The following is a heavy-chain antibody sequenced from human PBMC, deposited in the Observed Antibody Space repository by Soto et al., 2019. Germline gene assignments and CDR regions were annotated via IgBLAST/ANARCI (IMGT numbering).Heavy chain of an antibody. CDR1: GGSFSGYY. D-gene: IGHD3-22*01. CDR3: ARGGSSGYYYRRPFDY. V-gene: IGHV4-34*01. CDR2: INHSGST. J-gene: IGHJ4*02. Sequence: PSETLSLTGAVYGGSFSGYYWSWIRQPPGKGLEWIGEINHSGSTNYNPSLKSRVTISVDTSKNQFSLKLSSVTAADTAVYYCARGGSSGYYYRRPFDYWGQGTLVTVSS.